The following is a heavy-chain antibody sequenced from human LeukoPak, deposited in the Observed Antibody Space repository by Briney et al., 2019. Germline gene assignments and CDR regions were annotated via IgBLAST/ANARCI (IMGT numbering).Heavy chain of an antibody. V-gene: IGHV4-59*12. Sequence: PSETLSLTCPVSGGSISSYYWSWIRQPPGKGLEWFGYIYYSGSPNYNPSLKSRVTISVDTSKNQFSLKLSSVTAADTAVYYCARDKYDFWSGPRDYYYMDVWGKGTTVTVSS. J-gene: IGHJ6*03. CDR3: ARDKYDFWSGPRDYYYMDV. CDR2: IYYSGSP. D-gene: IGHD3-3*01. CDR1: GGSISSYY.